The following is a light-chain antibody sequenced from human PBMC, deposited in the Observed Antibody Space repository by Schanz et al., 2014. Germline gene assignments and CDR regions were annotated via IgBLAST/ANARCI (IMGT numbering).Light chain of an antibody. CDR3: QQYYSYPYT. J-gene: IGKJ2*01. V-gene: IGKV3-15*01. CDR2: GAS. CDR1: QSVSSN. Sequence: EIVMTQSPATLSVSPGERATLSCRASQSVSSNLAWYQQKPGQAPRLLIYGASTRATGIPARFSGSGSGTEFTLTISCLQSEDFATYYCQQYYSYPYTFGQGTKLEIK.